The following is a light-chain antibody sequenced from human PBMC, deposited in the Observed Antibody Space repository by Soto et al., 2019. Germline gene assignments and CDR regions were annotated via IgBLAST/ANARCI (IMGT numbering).Light chain of an antibody. V-gene: IGKV1-5*03. Sequence: DIQMTQSPSTLSASVGDRVTITCRASQSISSWLAWYQQKPGKAPKHLIYKASSLESGVPSRFSGSGSGTEFTLTISRLQPDDFATYYCQQYNSLWTFGQGTKVEIK. CDR2: KAS. CDR3: QQYNSLWT. CDR1: QSISSW. J-gene: IGKJ1*01.